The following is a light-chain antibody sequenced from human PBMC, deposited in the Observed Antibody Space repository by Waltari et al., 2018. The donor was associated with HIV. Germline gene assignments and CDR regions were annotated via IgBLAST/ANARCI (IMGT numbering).Light chain of an antibody. CDR1: KLGDKY. CDR2: EEN. Sequence: SYELTQPPSVSVSPGQTASIPCSGSKLGDKYVCWYQQKAGRSPVLVIYEENKRPSGSPERFSGSNSGSRATLTLTGTQAMDEGDYYCQAWDSSTARGVFGGGTNLTVL. J-gene: IGLJ2*01. CDR3: QAWDSSTARGV. V-gene: IGLV3-1*01.